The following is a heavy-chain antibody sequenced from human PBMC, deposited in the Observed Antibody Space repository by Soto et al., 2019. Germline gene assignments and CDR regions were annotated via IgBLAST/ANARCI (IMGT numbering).Heavy chain of an antibody. CDR1: GFTFSNYA. CDR3: VKDLVGTWGFDC. Sequence: EVQLVESGGDLVQPGGSLRLSCSASGFTFSNYAMHWVRQAPGRGLEYVSSINRNGGPTYYADSVKGRFTVSRDNFKNTLYLQMSSLGADDTAVYYCVKDLVGTWGFDCWGQGTLVTVSS. CDR2: INRNGGPT. V-gene: IGHV3-64D*06. J-gene: IGHJ4*02. D-gene: IGHD1-26*01.